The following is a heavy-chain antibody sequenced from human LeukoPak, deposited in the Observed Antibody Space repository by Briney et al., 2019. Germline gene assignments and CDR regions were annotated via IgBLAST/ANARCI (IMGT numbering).Heavy chain of an antibody. CDR2: IYYSGST. J-gene: IGHJ4*02. CDR1: GGSISSYY. V-gene: IGHV4-59*01. CDR3: AREIFYDSSAHFDY. D-gene: IGHD3-22*01. Sequence: MPSETLSLTCTVSGGSISSYYWSWVRQPPGMGLEWIGYIYYSGSTNYNPSLKSRVTISVDTSKNQFSLKLSSVTAADTAVYYCAREIFYDSSAHFDYWGQGTLVTVPS.